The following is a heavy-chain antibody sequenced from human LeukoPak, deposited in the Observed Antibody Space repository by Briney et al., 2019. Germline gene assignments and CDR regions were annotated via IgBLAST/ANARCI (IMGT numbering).Heavy chain of an antibody. Sequence: ASVKVSCKPSGYTFTNFYLHWVRHAPGQGLEWMVIINCSGGTTNYAQKFQGRVSITRDTSTSAVYMDLSSLRSEDTAVYYCARGSSVWFDYWGQGTLVTVSS. CDR2: INCSGGTT. CDR1: GYTFTNFY. V-gene: IGHV1-46*01. J-gene: IGHJ4*02. CDR3: ARGSSVWFDY. D-gene: IGHD6-19*01.